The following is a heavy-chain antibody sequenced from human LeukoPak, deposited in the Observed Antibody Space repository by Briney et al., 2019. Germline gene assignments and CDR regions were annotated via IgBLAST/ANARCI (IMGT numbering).Heavy chain of an antibody. CDR3: ARVAFYYYYCMDV. CDR1: GGSISSGSYY. CDR2: IYTSGST. J-gene: IGHJ6*03. Sequence: SETLSLTCTVSGGSISSGSYYWSWIRQPAGKGLEWIGRIYTSGSTNYNPPLKSRVTISVDTSKNQFSLKLSSVTAADTAVYYCARVAFYYYYCMDVWGKGTTVTVSS. V-gene: IGHV4-61*02.